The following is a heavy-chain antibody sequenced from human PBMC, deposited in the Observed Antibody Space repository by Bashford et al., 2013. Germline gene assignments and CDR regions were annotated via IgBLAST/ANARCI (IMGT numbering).Heavy chain of an antibody. CDR2: IYPGDSDT. V-gene: IGHV5-51*01. CDR3: ARLSTVTIDY. J-gene: IGHJ4*02. Sequence: WVRQMPGKGLEWMGIIYPGDSDTRYSPSFQGQVTISADKSISTAYLQWSSLKASDTAMYYCARLSTVTIDYWAREPWSPSPQ. D-gene: IGHD4-11*01.